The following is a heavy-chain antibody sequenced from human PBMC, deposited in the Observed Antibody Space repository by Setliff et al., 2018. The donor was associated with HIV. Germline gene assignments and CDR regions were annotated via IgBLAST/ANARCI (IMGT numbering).Heavy chain of an antibody. V-gene: IGHV3-23*01. Sequence: LSLTCAVYGGSFSGYYWSWIRQPPGKGLEWVSAIVGSGGSTYYADSVKGRFTISRDNSKNTLYLQMNSLRAEDTAVFYCARPSGSYFDYWGQGTLVTVSS. J-gene: IGHJ4*02. D-gene: IGHD1-26*01. CDR3: ARPSGSYFDY. CDR2: IVGSGGST. CDR1: GGSFSGYY.